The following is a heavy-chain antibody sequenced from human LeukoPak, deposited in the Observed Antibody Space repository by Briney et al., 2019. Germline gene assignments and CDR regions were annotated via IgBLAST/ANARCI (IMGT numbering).Heavy chain of an antibody. CDR2: ISDDGRNE. CDR1: GFTFSDYT. CDR3: AKGAVSGRVAGWFDF. J-gene: IGHJ4*02. D-gene: IGHD6-19*01. Sequence: PGGSLRLSGAASGFTFSDYTIHWVRQAPGKGLEWVAAISDDGRNEYYADSVKGRFTISRDNSKSTLYLQMNSLRAEDTAVFYCAKGAVSGRVAGWFDFWGQGTLVTVSS. V-gene: IGHV3-30*04.